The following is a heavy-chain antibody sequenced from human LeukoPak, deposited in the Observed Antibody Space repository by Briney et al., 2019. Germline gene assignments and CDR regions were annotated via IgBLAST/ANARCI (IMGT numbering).Heavy chain of an antibody. J-gene: IGHJ4*02. CDR3: ARDQEGFDY. Sequence: LECLGMIYPRDGSTTYAQTFQGRVTVTRDTSTTTVHMELRGLRSEDTAVYYCARDQEGFDYWGQGTVVTVSS. V-gene: IGHV1-46*01. CDR2: IYPRDGST.